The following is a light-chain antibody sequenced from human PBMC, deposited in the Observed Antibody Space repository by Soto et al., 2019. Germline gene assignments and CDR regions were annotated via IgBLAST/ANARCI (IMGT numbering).Light chain of an antibody. J-gene: IGLJ3*02. CDR1: SSDVGGYNC. CDR3: SSYTPRSTVV. V-gene: IGLV2-14*01. Sequence: QSVLTQPASVSGSPGQSITISCTGTSSDVGGYNCVSWYQQHPGKAPKLMICDVSSRPSGVADRFSGSKSGNTASLTISGLQAEDEADYYCSSYTPRSTVVFGGGTKVTVL. CDR2: DVS.